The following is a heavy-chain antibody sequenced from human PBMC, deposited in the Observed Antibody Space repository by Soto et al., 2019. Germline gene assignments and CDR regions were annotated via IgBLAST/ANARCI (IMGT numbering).Heavy chain of an antibody. Sequence: GGSLRLSCAASGFMFSNTPMHWFRQAPGKGLEWVGVITSNENNKYYADAVKGRFTISRDNSKNTLYLQMNSLRAEDTAVYYCARDKRDLRFLEWSYYFDYWGQGTLVTVSS. CDR2: ITSNENNK. V-gene: IGHV3-30-3*01. D-gene: IGHD3-3*01. CDR3: ARDKRDLRFLEWSYYFDY. CDR1: GFMFSNTP. J-gene: IGHJ4*02.